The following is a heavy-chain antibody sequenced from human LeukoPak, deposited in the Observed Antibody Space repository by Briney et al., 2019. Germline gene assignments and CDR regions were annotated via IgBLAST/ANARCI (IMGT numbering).Heavy chain of an antibody. D-gene: IGHD3-22*01. Sequence: SETLSLTWTVSGXSISSYYWSWIRQPPGKGLEWIGYIYYSGSTNYNPSLKSRVTISVDTSKNQFSLKLSSVTAADTAVYYCARHQNYYDSSGYYPGGFDYWGQGTLVTVSS. CDR1: GXSISSYY. CDR2: IYYSGST. V-gene: IGHV4-59*08. CDR3: ARHQNYYDSSGYYPGGFDY. J-gene: IGHJ4*02.